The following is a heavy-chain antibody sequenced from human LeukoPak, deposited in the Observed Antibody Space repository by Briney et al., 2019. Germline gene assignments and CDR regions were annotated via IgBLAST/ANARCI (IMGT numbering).Heavy chain of an antibody. CDR1: GDSISSGSYY. J-gene: IGHJ4*02. CDR3: ARDYSIFGVVTD. V-gene: IGHV4-61*02. Sequence: SETLSLTCTVSGDSISSGSYYWSWIRQPAGKGLEWIGRIYTSGSTNYNPSLKSRVTISVDTSKNPFSLRLSSVTAADTAVYYCARDYSIFGVVTDWGQGTLVTVSS. CDR2: IYTSGST. D-gene: IGHD3-3*01.